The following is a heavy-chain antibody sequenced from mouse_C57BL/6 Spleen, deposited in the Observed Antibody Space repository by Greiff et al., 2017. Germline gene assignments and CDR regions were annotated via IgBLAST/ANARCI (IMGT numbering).Heavy chain of an antibody. CDR3: ARGDYGNYGFAY. CDR2: IDPSDSDT. CDR1: GYTFTSYW. J-gene: IGHJ3*01. D-gene: IGHD2-1*01. Sequence: VQLQQPGAELVRPGSSVKLSCKASGYTFTSYWMHWVKQRPIQGLEWIGNIDPSDSDTHYNQKFKDKATLTVDKSSSTAYMQLSSLTSEDSAVYYCARGDYGNYGFAYWGQGTLVTVSA. V-gene: IGHV1-52*01.